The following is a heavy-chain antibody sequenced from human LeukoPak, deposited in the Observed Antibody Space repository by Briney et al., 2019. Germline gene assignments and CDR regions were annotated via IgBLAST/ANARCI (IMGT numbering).Heavy chain of an antibody. J-gene: IGHJ5*02. CDR3: ARQSGGFGELFDNWFDP. D-gene: IGHD3-10*01. CDR2: IYYSGST. CDR1: GGSISNYY. Sequence: SETLSLTCAVSGGSISNYYWSWIRQPPGKGLEWIGYIYYSGSTNYNPSLKSRVTISVDTSKNQFSLKLSSVTAADTAVYYCARQSGGFGELFDNWFDPWGQGTLVTVSS. V-gene: IGHV4-59*01.